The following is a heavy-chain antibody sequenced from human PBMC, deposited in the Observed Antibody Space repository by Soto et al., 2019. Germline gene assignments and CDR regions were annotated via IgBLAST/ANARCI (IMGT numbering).Heavy chain of an antibody. CDR1: GYTFTSYG. CDR2: ISAYNGNT. Sequence: QVQLVQSGAEVKKPGASVKVSCKASGYTFTSYGISWVRQAPGQGLEWMGWISAYNGNTNYAQKLQGRVTMTTDTSTSTADMELRSLRSDDTAVYYCARTLIAVAGATSYAFDICGQGTMVTVSS. V-gene: IGHV1-18*01. J-gene: IGHJ3*02. D-gene: IGHD6-19*01. CDR3: ARTLIAVAGATSYAFDI.